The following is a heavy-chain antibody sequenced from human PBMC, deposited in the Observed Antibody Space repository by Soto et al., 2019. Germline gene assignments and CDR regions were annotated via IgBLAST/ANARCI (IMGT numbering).Heavy chain of an antibody. Sequence: VLLVESGGGVVQPGRSLRLSCAASEFTFSTYPLHWVRQAPGKGLEWVAVISYDETNKYYADSVKGRFTISRDNSKNTLYLQMNSLRADDTAVYYCARGASDFWGGYPEIHYFDYWGQGTLLTVSS. CDR1: EFTFSTYP. CDR3: ARGASDFWGGYPEIHYFDY. CDR2: ISYDETNK. J-gene: IGHJ4*02. D-gene: IGHD3-3*01. V-gene: IGHV3-30-3*01.